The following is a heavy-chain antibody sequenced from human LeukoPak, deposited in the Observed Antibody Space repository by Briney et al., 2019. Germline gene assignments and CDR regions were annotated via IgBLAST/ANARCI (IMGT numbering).Heavy chain of an antibody. CDR2: IYYSGST. D-gene: IGHD2-15*01. CDR3: VGANIGYDY. J-gene: IGHJ4*02. Sequence: SETLSLTCTVSGGSISSSSYSWGWIRQPPGKGLEWIVSIYYSGSTYYNPSLKSRVTISVDTSKNQFSLKLSSVTAADTAVYYCVGANIGYDYWGQGTLVTVSS. V-gene: IGHV4-39*01. CDR1: GGSISSSSYS.